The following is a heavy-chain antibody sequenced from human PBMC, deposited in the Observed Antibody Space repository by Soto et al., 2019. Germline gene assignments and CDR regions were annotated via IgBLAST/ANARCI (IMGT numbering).Heavy chain of an antibody. D-gene: IGHD5-12*01. J-gene: IGHJ4*01. Sequence: SVKVSCKASGGTFSSYAINWVRQAPGQGLEWMGGIIPIFGTANYAQKFQARVTITADESTSTGYMELSSLRSEDTAVYYCANPKSGYDGPYFDYWGQGTLVTVSS. CDR2: IIPIFGTA. CDR1: GGTFSSYA. V-gene: IGHV1-69*13. CDR3: ANPKSGYDGPYFDY.